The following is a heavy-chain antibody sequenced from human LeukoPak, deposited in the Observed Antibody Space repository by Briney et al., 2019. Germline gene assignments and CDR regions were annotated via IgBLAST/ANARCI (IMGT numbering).Heavy chain of an antibody. D-gene: IGHD2-2*02. Sequence: GRSLRLSCAASGFTFSSYAMHWVRQAPGKGLEWVAVISYDGSNKYYADSVKGRFTISRDNAKNSLYLQMNSLRDEDTAVYYCARDGLYSLTRYYFDYWGQGTLVTVSS. V-gene: IGHV3-30-3*01. CDR2: ISYDGSNK. CDR1: GFTFSSYA. J-gene: IGHJ4*02. CDR3: ARDGLYSLTRYYFDY.